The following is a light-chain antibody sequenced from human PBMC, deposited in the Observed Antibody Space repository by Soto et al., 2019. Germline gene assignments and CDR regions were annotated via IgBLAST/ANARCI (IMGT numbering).Light chain of an antibody. Sequence: IQLTQSPSSLSASVGDRVTITCRASQGINTYLAWYQQKPGKIPKLLIYVASTLQSGVPSRFSGSGSGTDFTLTISSPQPEDFATYYCQQLNSYPITFGQGTRLEIK. V-gene: IGKV1-9*01. CDR3: QQLNSYPIT. CDR2: VAS. CDR1: QGINTY. J-gene: IGKJ5*01.